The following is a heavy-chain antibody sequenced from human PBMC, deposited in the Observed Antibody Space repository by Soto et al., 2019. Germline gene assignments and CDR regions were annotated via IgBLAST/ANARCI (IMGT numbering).Heavy chain of an antibody. CDR3: ARPRMTTTTRYHGMDV. V-gene: IGHV3-30-3*01. CDR1: RFTFSRYA. D-gene: IGHD4-17*01. J-gene: IGHJ6*02. CDR2: VSFDGSNE. Sequence: QVQLVESGGGVVQPGGSLRLSCSASRFTFSRYAMHWVRQAPGEGLDWVAVVSFDGSNEYYAESVRGRFTISRDTSKNTLYLQMNSLRPEDTAVYFCARPRMTTTTRYHGMDVWGRGTTVTVSS.